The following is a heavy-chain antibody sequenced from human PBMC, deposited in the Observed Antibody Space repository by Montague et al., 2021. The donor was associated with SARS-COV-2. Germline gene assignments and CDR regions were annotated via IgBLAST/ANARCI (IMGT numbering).Heavy chain of an antibody. CDR2: IYYSGST. CDR1: GGSISSSSYY. Sequence: SETLSITCTVSGGSISSSSYYWGWIRQPPGKGLEWIGSIYYSGSTYYNPSLKSRVTISVDTSKNQFSLKLSSVAAADTAVYYCASPTYYYDSRGSDAFDIWGQGTMVTVSA. J-gene: IGHJ3*02. D-gene: IGHD3-22*01. CDR3: ASPTYYYDSRGSDAFDI. V-gene: IGHV4-39*01.